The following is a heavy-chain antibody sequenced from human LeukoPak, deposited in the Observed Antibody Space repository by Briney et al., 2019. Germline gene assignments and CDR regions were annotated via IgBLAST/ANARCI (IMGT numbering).Heavy chain of an antibody. CDR2: IDPSDSYT. CDR1: GYSFTSYW. J-gene: IGHJ4*02. V-gene: IGHV5-10-1*01. Sequence: GESQKISCKGPGYSFTSYWISWVRQMPGKGLEWMGRIDPSDSYTNYSPSFQGHVTISADKSISTVYLQWSSLKASDTAMYYCARHSAGIVVAGKWGQGTLVTVSS. D-gene: IGHD6-19*01. CDR3: ARHSAGIVVAGK.